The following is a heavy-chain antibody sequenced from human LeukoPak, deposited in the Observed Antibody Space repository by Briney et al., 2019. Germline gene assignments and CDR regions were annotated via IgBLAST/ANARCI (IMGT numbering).Heavy chain of an antibody. CDR2: ISAHTGNT. D-gene: IGHD5-18*01. CDR3: ARDIATVQHLD. V-gene: IGHV1-18*01. Sequence: TSVTVSCKASGYTFTNYGISWLRQAPGQGLEWMGWISAHTGNTNYVQKFQDRVTMTTDTSTTTAYLELRSLRSGDTAVYFCARDIATVQHLDGGQGTLVTVPS. J-gene: IGHJ4*02. CDR1: GYTFTNYG.